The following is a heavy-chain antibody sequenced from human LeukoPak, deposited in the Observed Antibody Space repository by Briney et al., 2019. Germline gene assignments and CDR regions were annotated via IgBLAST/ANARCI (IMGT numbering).Heavy chain of an antibody. J-gene: IGHJ4*02. CDR3: VREGEGPLSKDFDY. D-gene: IGHD2/OR15-2a*01. Sequence: ASMKVSCKSSGFTFTDHYIHWVRQGPGQGLEWMGYIGPHSTFTSSPQEFRGRVTMTRDASMSTAYMELTRLTSDDTAVYYCVREGEGPLSKDFDYWGQGTLVTVSS. CDR1: GFTFTDHY. CDR2: IGPHSTFT. V-gene: IGHV1-2*02.